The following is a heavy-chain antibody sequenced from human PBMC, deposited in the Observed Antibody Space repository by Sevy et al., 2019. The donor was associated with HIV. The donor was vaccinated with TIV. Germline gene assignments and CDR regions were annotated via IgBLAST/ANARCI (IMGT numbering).Heavy chain of an antibody. CDR2: LSYDGIDK. J-gene: IGHJ4*02. D-gene: IGHD3-10*01. CDR1: GFTFSSFG. CDR3: VKVILFSGLFQS. V-gene: IGHV3-30*18. Sequence: GGSLRLSCAASGFTFSSFGLHWVRQAPGKGLEWVASLSYDGIDKYYAGSVKGRFTISRDISKTTLYLQMSSLRPEDTAVYYCVKVILFSGLFQSWGQGALVTVSS.